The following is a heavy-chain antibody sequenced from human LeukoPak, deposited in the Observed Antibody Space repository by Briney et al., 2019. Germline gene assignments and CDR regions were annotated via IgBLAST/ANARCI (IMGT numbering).Heavy chain of an antibody. CDR1: GCSFTSSW. CDR2: INPGDSDT. D-gene: IGHD3-10*01. V-gene: IGHV5-51*01. CDR3: AGQPGAGWFGP. J-gene: IGHJ5*02. Sequence: GESLKISCQASGCSFTSSWIGWARQMPGKGLEWMAIINPGDSDTRYSPSFQGQVTISADKSISTVYLQWGSLKASDTAMYYCAGQPGAGWFGPWGQGTLVTVSS.